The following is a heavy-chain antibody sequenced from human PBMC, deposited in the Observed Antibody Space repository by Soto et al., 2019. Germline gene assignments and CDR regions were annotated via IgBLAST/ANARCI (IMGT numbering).Heavy chain of an antibody. J-gene: IGHJ6*02. Sequence: SVKVSCKXSGFTFTSSAVQWVRQARGQRLEWIGWIVVGSGNTNYAQKFQERVTITRDMSTSAAYMELSSLRSEDTAVYYCAAVSSSSGWYGGSYYYYYGMDVWGQGTTVTVSS. CDR3: AAVSSSSGWYGGSYYYYYGMDV. D-gene: IGHD6-19*01. CDR2: IVVGSGNT. V-gene: IGHV1-58*01. CDR1: GFTFTSSA.